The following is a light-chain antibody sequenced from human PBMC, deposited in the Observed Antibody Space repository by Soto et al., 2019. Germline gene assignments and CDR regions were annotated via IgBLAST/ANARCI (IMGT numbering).Light chain of an antibody. V-gene: IGKV1-5*01. J-gene: IGKJ4*01. Sequence: DIQITKSPSTLPASVGDKVTTTGRASQSISSWLAWYQQKPGKAPKLLIYAASSMDSGVPSRFSGSGSGTEFSLTISSLQPDDFATYYCQQYQSFSLTFGGGTKVDIK. CDR3: QQYQSFSLT. CDR2: AAS. CDR1: QSISSW.